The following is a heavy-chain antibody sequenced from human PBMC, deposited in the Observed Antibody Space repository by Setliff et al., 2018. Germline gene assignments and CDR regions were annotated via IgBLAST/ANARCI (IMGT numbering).Heavy chain of an antibody. CDR2: IYSSGSI. CDR3: ARAPDSGTYYNLYPYYNDV. J-gene: IGHJ6*03. CDR1: GASISSDY. Sequence: SETLSLTCTVSGASISSDYWNWIRQPPGKGLEWIGNIYSSGSIKYNPSLRSRVTISVDTVKNQFSLRLSSLTAADTAVYYCARAPDSGTYYNLYPYYNDVWGKGTTVTVSS. D-gene: IGHD1-26*01. V-gene: IGHV4-59*08.